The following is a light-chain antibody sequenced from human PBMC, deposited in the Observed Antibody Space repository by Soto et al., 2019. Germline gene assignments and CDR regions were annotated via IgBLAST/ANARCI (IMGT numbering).Light chain of an antibody. Sequence: QSALTQPASVSGFPGQSITISCTGTSSDVGDYKYVCWYQQLPGRAPRLMIYEVSNRPSGVSNRFSGSKSGNTASLTISGLQAEDEGDYYCTSYSRSSTSVVFGGGTKLTVL. CDR3: TSYSRSSTSVV. J-gene: IGLJ2*01. CDR1: SSDVGDYKY. V-gene: IGLV2-14*01. CDR2: EVS.